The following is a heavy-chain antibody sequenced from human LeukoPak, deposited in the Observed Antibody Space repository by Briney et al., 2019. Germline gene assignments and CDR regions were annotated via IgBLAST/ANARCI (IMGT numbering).Heavy chain of an antibody. J-gene: IGHJ3*02. CDR2: IIPIFGTA. V-gene: IGHV1-69*13. Sequence: SVKVSCKASGGTFSSYAISWVRQAPGQGLEWMGGIIPIFGTANYAQKFQGRVTITADECTSTAYMELSSLSSEDTAIYYCTRDTRGAAAADDPFDIWGQGTMVTVST. CDR3: TRDTRGAAAADDPFDI. CDR1: GGTFSSYA. D-gene: IGHD6-13*01.